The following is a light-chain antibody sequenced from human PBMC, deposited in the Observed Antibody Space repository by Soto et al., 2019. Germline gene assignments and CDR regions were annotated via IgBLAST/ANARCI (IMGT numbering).Light chain of an antibody. CDR1: STDIGGFEH. CDR2: DVT. CDR3: CSYVGMRNLV. J-gene: IGLJ2*01. V-gene: IGLV2-14*03. Sequence: QSALTQPASLSGSPGQSLTISCTGSSTDIGGFEHVSWYQQHPGNAPKLLLYDVTNRPSGASTRFAGSKSGNTAFLTIAGQTSDDEAYYYRCSYVGMRNLVFGGGTKLTVL.